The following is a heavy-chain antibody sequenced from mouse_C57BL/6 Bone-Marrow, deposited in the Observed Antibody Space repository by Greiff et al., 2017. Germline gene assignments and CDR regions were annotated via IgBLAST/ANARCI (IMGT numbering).Heavy chain of an antibody. D-gene: IGHD4-1*01. CDR2: IYPTSGRT. CDR1: GYTFTSYW. Sequence: QVHVKQPGAELVKPGASVKMSCKASGYTFTSYWITWVKQRPGQGLEWIGDIYPTSGRTNYNEKCKSKAILTVDTSSNTAYMQLSSLTSEDSAVFYCARSGPLGRSFDYWGQGTTLTVSS. V-gene: IGHV1-55*01. CDR3: ARSGPLGRSFDY. J-gene: IGHJ2*01.